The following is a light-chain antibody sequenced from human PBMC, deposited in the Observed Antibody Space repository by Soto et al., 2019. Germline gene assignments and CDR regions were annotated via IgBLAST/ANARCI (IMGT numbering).Light chain of an antibody. J-gene: IGKJ1*01. CDR3: LQVRNVPRT. CDR2: TAS. Sequence: DIQVTQSPSSVSASVGDRVTITCRASQGIGDRLAWYQHKPGKAPQLLIQTASTLLSGVPSRFSGSGSGTDFLLTINSLQPEDFATYYCLQVRNVPRTFGQGTKVEI. V-gene: IGKV1-12*01. CDR1: QGIGDR.